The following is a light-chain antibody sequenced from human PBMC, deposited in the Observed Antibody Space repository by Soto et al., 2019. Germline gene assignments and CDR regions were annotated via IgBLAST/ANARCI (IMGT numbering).Light chain of an antibody. J-gene: IGKJ1*01. Sequence: DIQITQSPATLSASLVDRVTITCRASQSISSWLAWYQQKPGKAPKLLIYDASSLESGVPSRFSGSGSGTEFTLTISSLQPDDFATYYCQQYNTYPWTFGQGTKVDIK. CDR1: QSISSW. CDR3: QQYNTYPWT. V-gene: IGKV1-5*01. CDR2: DAS.